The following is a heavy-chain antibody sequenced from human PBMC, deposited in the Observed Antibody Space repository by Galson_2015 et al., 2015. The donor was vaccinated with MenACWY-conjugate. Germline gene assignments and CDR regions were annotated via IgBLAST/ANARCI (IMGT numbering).Heavy chain of an antibody. CDR1: GYTFTSYY. J-gene: IGHJ3*02. V-gene: IGHV1-46*03. Sequence: SVKVSCKASGYTFTSYYMHWVRQAPGQGLEWMGIINPSGGSTSYAQKFQGRVTMTRDTSTSTVYMELSSLRSEDTAVYYCARETYYYDNSAQGAFDIWGQGTMVTVSS. CDR2: INPSGGST. D-gene: IGHD3-22*01. CDR3: ARETYYYDNSAQGAFDI.